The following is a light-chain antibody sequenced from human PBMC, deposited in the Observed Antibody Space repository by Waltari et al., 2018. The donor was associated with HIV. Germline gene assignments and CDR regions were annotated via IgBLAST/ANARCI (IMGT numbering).Light chain of an antibody. CDR2: DEV. Sequence: SYVLPQPTSASVAPGQTARPTRGGNNIGAKSVHWYRHRLRQNPALVVYDEVQLSSGISVLISGSNSVKTATLLITGGDVGDEAEYFCQVWEMTSDDFVFGPGTTVTVL. CDR1: NIGAKS. V-gene: IGLV3-21*02. J-gene: IGLJ1*01. CDR3: QVWEMTSDDFV.